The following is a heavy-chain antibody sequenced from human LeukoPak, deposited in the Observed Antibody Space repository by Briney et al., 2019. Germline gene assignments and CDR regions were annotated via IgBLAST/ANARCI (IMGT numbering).Heavy chain of an antibody. J-gene: IGHJ4*02. CDR1: GYSFTSYW. V-gene: IGHV5-51*01. Sequence: GESLKISCKGTGYSFTSYWIGWVRQMPGKGLEWMGIIYPGDSDTRYSPSFQGQVTISADKSISTAYLQWSSLKASGTAMYYCARHSRRNTEDYYDSRGYWTWGQGTLVTVSS. CDR2: IYPGDSDT. CDR3: ARHSRRNTEDYYDSRGYWT. D-gene: IGHD3-22*01.